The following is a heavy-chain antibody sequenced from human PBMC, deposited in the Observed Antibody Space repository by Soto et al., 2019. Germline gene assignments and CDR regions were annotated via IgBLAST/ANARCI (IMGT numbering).Heavy chain of an antibody. V-gene: IGHV4-30-4*01. CDR1: GGSINSGDYY. CDR3: ARDPGDSGSSMGYFDY. D-gene: IGHD1-26*01. J-gene: IGHJ4*02. Sequence: SETLSLTCTVSGGSINSGDYYWSWIRQPPGKGLEWIGYIYDSGSTFYNPSLKSRVTISVDTSKNQFSLKLSSVTAADTAVYYCARDPGDSGSSMGYFDYWGQGTLVTVSS. CDR2: IYDSGST.